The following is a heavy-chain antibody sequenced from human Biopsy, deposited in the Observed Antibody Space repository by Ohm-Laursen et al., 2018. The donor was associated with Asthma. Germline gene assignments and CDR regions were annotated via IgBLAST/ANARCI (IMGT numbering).Heavy chain of an antibody. CDR3: ARGDSSNWSHYYLDY. Sequence: GSLRLPCSASGFAVSRDYMFWVRQAPGKGLEWVSVIYSGGTSHTADSVRGRFTISRDYSKNTLYLQMHSLRAEDTAVYYCARGDSSNWSHYYLDYWGQGTLVTVSS. CDR2: IYSGGTS. D-gene: IGHD3-22*01. CDR1: GFAVSRDY. J-gene: IGHJ4*02. V-gene: IGHV3-53*01.